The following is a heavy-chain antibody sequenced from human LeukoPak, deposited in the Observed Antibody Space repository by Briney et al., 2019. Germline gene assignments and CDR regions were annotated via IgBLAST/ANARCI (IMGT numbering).Heavy chain of an antibody. CDR1: GFSFSSPW. CDR3: ARDTPLGNFDY. Sequence: GGSLRLSFAASGFSFSSPWMSWVHQAPGKGLEWVANIKEDGSTKYYVDSVKGRFTISRDNAKNSLYLQMNSLRAEDTAVYYCARDTPLGNFDYWGLGTLVTVSS. CDR2: IKEDGSTK. D-gene: IGHD7-27*01. J-gene: IGHJ4*02. V-gene: IGHV3-7*01.